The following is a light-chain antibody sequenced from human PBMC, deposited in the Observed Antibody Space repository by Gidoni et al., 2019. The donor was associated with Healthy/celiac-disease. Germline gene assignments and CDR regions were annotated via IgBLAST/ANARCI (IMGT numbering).Light chain of an antibody. J-gene: IGKJ2*02. Sequence: EIVLTQSPGTLSLSPGERATLSCRASQSVSSSYLAWYQQKPGQAPRLLIYGASSRATGIPDRFSGSGSGTDFTLTISRLEPEDFAVYYCQQYGSSQWTFXQXTKLEIK. CDR3: QQYGSSQWT. CDR2: GAS. V-gene: IGKV3-20*01. CDR1: QSVSSSY.